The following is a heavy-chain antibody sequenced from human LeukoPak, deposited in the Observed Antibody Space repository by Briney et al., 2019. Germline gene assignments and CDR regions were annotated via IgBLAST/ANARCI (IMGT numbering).Heavy chain of an antibody. V-gene: IGHV4-38-2*01. CDR2: IDHWGTT. CDR3: ARRRMVYANYYYFYYMDV. Sequence: SETLSLTCGVCGYSISSGYYWGWIRQSPGKGLEWIGSIDHWGTTYYSDSLKSRLTISVDTSKNQFSLKLSSVTAADTAVYFCARRRMVYANYYYFYYMDVWGKGTTVTVSS. CDR1: GYSISSGYY. J-gene: IGHJ6*03. D-gene: IGHD2-8*01.